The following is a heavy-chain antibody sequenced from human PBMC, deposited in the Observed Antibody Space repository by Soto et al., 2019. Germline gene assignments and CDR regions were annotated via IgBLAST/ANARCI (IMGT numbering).Heavy chain of an antibody. CDR2: INADTGNP. V-gene: IGHV1-3*01. Sequence: QVHLVQSGAEVKKPGASVKVSCKASGYTFNTYAIHWVRQAPGQRLEWMGWINADTGNPEFSQKFQDRVTITRDTSASAAYMELSSLRSEDSAVYFCARVVNLPDDALDIWGQGTMVTVSS. J-gene: IGHJ3*02. CDR3: ARVVNLPDDALDI. CDR1: GYTFNTYA.